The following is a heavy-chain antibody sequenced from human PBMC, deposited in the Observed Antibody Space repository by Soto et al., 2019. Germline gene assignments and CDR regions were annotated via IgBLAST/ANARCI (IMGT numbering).Heavy chain of an antibody. CDR3: ARLHGYSRSWPSPYYYSGMDV. V-gene: IGHV5-10-1*01. J-gene: IGHJ6*02. CDR2: IDPSDSYT. D-gene: IGHD6-13*01. Sequence: PGESLKISCKGSGYSFTSYWITWGRQMPGKGLEWMGRIDPSDSYTNYSPSFQGQVTISADESISTAYLQWSSLKASDTAMYYCARLHGYSRSWPSPYYYSGMDVWGQGTTVTVSS. CDR1: GYSFTSYW.